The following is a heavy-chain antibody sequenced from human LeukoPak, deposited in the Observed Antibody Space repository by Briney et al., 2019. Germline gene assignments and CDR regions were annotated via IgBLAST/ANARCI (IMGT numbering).Heavy chain of an antibody. V-gene: IGHV3-23*01. Sequence: GGSLRLSCAASGFTFSSSAMSWVRQAPGKGLEWVSAISNNGGYTYYADSVQGRFTISRDNSKSTLCLQMNSLRAEDTAVYYCARAKSIAAAADYWGQGTLVTVSS. CDR3: ARAKSIAAAADY. J-gene: IGHJ4*02. CDR2: ISNNGGYT. CDR1: GFTFSSSA. D-gene: IGHD6-13*01.